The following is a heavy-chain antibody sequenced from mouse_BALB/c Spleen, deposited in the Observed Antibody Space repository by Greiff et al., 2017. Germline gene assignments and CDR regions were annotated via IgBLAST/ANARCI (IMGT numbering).Heavy chain of an antibody. CDR1: GFSLTSYG. CDR2: IWSDGST. J-gene: IGHJ4*01. V-gene: IGHV2-6-2*01. Sequence: VQLVESGPDLVAPSQSLSITCTVSGFSLTSYGVHWVRQPPGKGLEWLVVIWSDGSTTYNSALKSRLSISEDNSKSHVFLKMNSLQTDDADMYCCTRHNEGYAMDYWGQGTTVTVSS. CDR3: TRHNEGYAMDY.